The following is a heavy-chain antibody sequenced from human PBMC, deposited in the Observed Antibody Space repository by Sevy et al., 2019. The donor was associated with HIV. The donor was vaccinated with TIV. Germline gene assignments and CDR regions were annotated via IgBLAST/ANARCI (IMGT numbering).Heavy chain of an antibody. D-gene: IGHD3-3*01. Sequence: GVSLRLSCAASGFTFSNAWMSWVRQAPGKGLEWVGRIKSKTDGGTTDYAAPVKGRFTISRDDSKNTLYLQMNSLKTEDTAVYYCTTDPPTYYDFWSGSFSGYWGQGTLVTVSS. J-gene: IGHJ4*02. V-gene: IGHV3-15*01. CDR3: TTDPPTYYDFWSGSFSGY. CDR2: IKSKTDGGTT. CDR1: GFTFSNAW.